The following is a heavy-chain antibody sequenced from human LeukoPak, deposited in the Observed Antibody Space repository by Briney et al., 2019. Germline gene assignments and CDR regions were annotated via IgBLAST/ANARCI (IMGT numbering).Heavy chain of an antibody. CDR3: ARIPPPSSNDY. J-gene: IGHJ4*02. V-gene: IGHV3-66*01. CDR2: IYSGGST. D-gene: IGHD2-2*01. CDR1: GFTFSSYA. Sequence: PGGSLRLSCAASGFTFSSYAMSWVRQAPGKGLEWVSVIYSGGSTYYADSVKGRFTISRDNSKNTLYLQMNSLRAEDTAVYYCARIPPPSSNDYWGQGTLVTVSS.